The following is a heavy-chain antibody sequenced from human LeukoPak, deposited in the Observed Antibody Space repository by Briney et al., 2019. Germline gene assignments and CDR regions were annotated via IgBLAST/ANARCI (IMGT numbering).Heavy chain of an antibody. J-gene: IGHJ6*03. Sequence: GGSLRLSCAASGFTFSSYGMHWVRQAPGKGLEWVAVIRYDGSNKYYADSVKGRFTISRDDSKNTLFLQMNSLRAEDTAVYYCAKDGETGTAYYYYYMDVWGKGTTVTVSS. D-gene: IGHD1-1*01. CDR1: GFTFSSYG. CDR3: AKDGETGTAYYYYYMDV. CDR2: IRYDGSNK. V-gene: IGHV3-30*02.